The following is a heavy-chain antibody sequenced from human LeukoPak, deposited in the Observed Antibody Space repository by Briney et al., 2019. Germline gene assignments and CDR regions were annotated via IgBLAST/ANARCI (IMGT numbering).Heavy chain of an antibody. V-gene: IGHV1-58*02. D-gene: IGHD5-12*01. CDR2: IVVGSGNT. CDR3: ATHSPEWRYSGYYNYYYMDV. CDR1: GFTFTSSA. J-gene: IGHJ6*03. Sequence: AASVKVSCKASGFTFTSSAMQWVRQARGQRLEWIGWIVVGSGNTNYAQKFQERVTITRDMSTSTAYMELSSLRSEDTAVYFCATHSPEWRYSGYYNYYYMDVWGNGTTVTVSS.